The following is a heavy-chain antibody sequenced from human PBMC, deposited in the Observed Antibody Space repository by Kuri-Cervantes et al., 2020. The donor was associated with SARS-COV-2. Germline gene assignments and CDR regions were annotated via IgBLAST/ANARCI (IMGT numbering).Heavy chain of an antibody. V-gene: IGHV4-61*01. CDR2: IYYSGST. Sequence: SETLSLTCTVSGGSVSSGSYYWSWIRQPPGKGLEWIGYIYYSGSTNYNPSLKSRVTISVDTSKNQFSLKLSSVTAADTAVYYCARVMSTSSIAARPRPYYFDYWGQGNLVTVSS. CDR1: GGSVSSGSYY. J-gene: IGHJ4*02. CDR3: ARVMSTSSIAARPRPYYFDY. D-gene: IGHD6-6*01.